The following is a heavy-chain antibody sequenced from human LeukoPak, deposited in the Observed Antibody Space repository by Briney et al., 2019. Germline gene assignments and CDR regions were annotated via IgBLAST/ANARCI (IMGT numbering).Heavy chain of an antibody. CDR3: ARVGYSGYEDWFDP. D-gene: IGHD5-12*01. CDR2: IIPIFGTA. CDR1: GGTFSSYA. V-gene: IGHV1-69*13. Sequence: AVKVSCKASGGTFSSYAISWVRQAPGQGLEWMGGIIPIFGTANYAQKFQGRVTITADESTSTAYMELSSLRSEDTAVYYCARVGYSGYEDWFDPWGQGTLVTVSS. J-gene: IGHJ5*02.